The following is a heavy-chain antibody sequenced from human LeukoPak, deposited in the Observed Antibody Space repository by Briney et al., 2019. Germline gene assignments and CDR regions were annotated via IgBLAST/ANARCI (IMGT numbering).Heavy chain of an antibody. CDR3: ARALKWGLPQVSNAFDI. D-gene: IGHD1-26*01. Sequence: EASVKVSCKASGYTFTSYYMHWVRQAPGQGLEWMGIINPSGGSTSCAQKFQGRVTMTRDMSTSTVYMELSSLRSEDTAVYYCARALKWGLPQVSNAFDIWGQGTMVTVSS. CDR2: INPSGGST. CDR1: GYTFTSYY. V-gene: IGHV1-46*01. J-gene: IGHJ3*02.